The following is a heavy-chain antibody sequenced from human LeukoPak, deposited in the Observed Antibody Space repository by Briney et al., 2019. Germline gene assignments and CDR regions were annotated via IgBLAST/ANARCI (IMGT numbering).Heavy chain of an antibody. J-gene: IGHJ5*02. Sequence: PSETLSLTCTVSGGSISSYYWSWIRQPPGKGLEWIGYIYYSGSTNYNPSLESRVTISVDTSKNQFSLKLTSVTAADTAVYYCARHEGDTSGYYMYNWFDPWGQGTLVTVSS. D-gene: IGHD3-22*01. CDR3: ARHEGDTSGYYMYNWFDP. V-gene: IGHV4-59*08. CDR2: IYYSGST. CDR1: GGSISSYY.